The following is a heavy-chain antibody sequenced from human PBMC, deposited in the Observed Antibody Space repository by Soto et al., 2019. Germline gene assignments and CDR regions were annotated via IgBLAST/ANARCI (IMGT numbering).Heavy chain of an antibody. CDR2: ISSSGSTI. CDR1: GFTFSSYE. Sequence: EVQLVESGGGLVQPGGSLRLSCAASGFTFSSYEMNWVRQAPGKGLEWVSYISSSGSTIYYADSVKGRFTISRDNAKNSLYLQMNSLRAEDTAVYYCARFPAYYYDSSGYYFDYWGQGTLVTVSS. V-gene: IGHV3-48*03. J-gene: IGHJ4*02. D-gene: IGHD3-22*01. CDR3: ARFPAYYYDSSGYYFDY.